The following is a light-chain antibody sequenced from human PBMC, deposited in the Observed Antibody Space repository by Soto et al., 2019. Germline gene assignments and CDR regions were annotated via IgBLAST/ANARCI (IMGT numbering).Light chain of an antibody. Sequence: QSVLTQPPSASGTPGQRVTISCSGSSSNIESNTVTWYQQLPGTAPKLVIYSNYDRPSGVPDRFSGSTSGTSASLVIRGLQSEDEADYDCAAWDDILNGNVFGGGTTLTVL. V-gene: IGLV1-44*01. CDR2: SNY. J-gene: IGLJ2*01. CDR1: SSNIESNT. CDR3: AAWDDILNGNV.